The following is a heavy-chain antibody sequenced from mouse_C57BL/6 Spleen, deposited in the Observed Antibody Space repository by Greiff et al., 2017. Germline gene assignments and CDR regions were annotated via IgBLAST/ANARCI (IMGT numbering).Heavy chain of an antibody. V-gene: IGHV1-81*01. Sequence: QVQLQQSGAELARPGASVKLSCKASGYTFTSYGISWVKQRTGQGIEWIGEIYPRSGNTYYNEKFKGKATLTADKSSSTAYMELRSLTSEDSAVYFCARRLRDYAMDYWGQGTSVTVSS. CDR1: GYTFTSYG. CDR3: ARRLRDYAMDY. J-gene: IGHJ4*01. D-gene: IGHD1-1*01. CDR2: IYPRSGNT.